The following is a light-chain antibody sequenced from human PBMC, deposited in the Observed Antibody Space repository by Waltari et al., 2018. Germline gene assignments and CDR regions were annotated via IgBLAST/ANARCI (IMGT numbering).Light chain of an antibody. V-gene: IGLV3-21*04. Sequence: SYVLTQPPSVSVAPGKTASITCGGNNIGSKSVHWYQRKAGQAPELVIFYNDDRPSGIPERLAGSNSGNTATRTISRVEAGDEADYYCQVWDSSSDHVVFGGGTKLTVL. CDR2: YND. CDR3: QVWDSSSDHVV. J-gene: IGLJ2*01. CDR1: NIGSKS.